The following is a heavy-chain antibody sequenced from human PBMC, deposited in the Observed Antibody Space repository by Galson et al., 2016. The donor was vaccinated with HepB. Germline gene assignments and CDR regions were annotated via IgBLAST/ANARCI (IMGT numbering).Heavy chain of an antibody. CDR1: GFTFSSYR. J-gene: IGHJ4*02. D-gene: IGHD3-16*01. CDR2: IGYSNSPV. CDR3: VRDGGPYGPPDY. Sequence: SLRLSCAASGFTFSSYRMNWVRQAPGKRLEWLSYIGYSNSPVYYADSMKGRFTISRDNAKNSLYLQMNSLRDEDTAVYYCVRDGGPYGPPDYWGQGTLLTVSS. V-gene: IGHV3-48*02.